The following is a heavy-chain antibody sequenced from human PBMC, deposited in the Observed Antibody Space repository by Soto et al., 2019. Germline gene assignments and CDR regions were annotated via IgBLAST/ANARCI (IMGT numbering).Heavy chain of an antibody. V-gene: IGHV1-69*13. D-gene: IGHD3-3*01. CDR3: DVTIFGVVTTPDGMDV. Sequence: SVKVSCKAAGGTFSSYAISWVRQAPGQGLEWMGGIIPIFGTANYAQKFQGRVTITADESTSTAYMELSSLRSEDTAVYYCDVTIFGVVTTPDGMDVWGQGTTVTVSS. CDR2: IIPIFGTA. J-gene: IGHJ6*02. CDR1: GGTFSSYA.